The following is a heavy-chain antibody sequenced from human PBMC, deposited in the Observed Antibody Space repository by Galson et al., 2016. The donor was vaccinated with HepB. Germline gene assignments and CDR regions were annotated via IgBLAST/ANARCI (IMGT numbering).Heavy chain of an antibody. CDR2: INPNSGDT. V-gene: IGHV1-2*02. J-gene: IGHJ5*02. Sequence: SVKVSCKASGYTFSAYYMHWVRQTPGFGLEWMGWINPNSGDTNYTQTFQGRVTMTRDLSINTVFLELTSLTSDDTAVYYCARDRNSETTEMTILDGWRAVHWFDPWGQGTLVTVSS. CDR3: ARDRNSETTEMTILDGWRAVHWFDP. CDR1: GYTFSAYY. D-gene: IGHD5-24*01.